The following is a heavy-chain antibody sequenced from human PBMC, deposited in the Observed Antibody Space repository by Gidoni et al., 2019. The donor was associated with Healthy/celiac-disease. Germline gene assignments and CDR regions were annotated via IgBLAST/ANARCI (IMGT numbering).Heavy chain of an antibody. CDR1: GFTFTSSA. D-gene: IGHD3-10*01. Sequence: QMQLVQSGPEVKKPGTSVKVSCKASGFTFTSSAVQWVRQARGQRLEWIGWIVVGSGNTNYAQKFQERVTITRDMSTSTAYMELSSLRSEDTAVYYCAADPYTMVRGVAFDYWGQGTLVTVSS. V-gene: IGHV1-58*01. J-gene: IGHJ4*02. CDR3: AADPYTMVRGVAFDY. CDR2: IVVGSGNT.